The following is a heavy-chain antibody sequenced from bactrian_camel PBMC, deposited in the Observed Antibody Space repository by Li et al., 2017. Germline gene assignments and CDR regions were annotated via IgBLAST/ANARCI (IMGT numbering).Heavy chain of an antibody. V-gene: IGHV3-1*01. CDR2: ISDDSRAT. Sequence: VQLVESGGGLVQPGGSLRLSCAASGFTFDNYDMMWVRQAPGKGLEWVASISDDSRATQYKDFLEARFTISRDNSKSTLYLQMNSLKSEDTATYYCAEELGSTLAGSGRSPGTQVTVS. D-gene: IGHD6*01. J-gene: IGHJ4*01. CDR1: GFTFDNYD.